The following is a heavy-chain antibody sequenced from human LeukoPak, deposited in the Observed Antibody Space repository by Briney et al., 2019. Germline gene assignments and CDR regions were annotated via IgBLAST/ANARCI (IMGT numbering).Heavy chain of an antibody. J-gene: IGHJ6*03. Sequence: SGTLSLTCTVSGGSISSSSYYWGWIRQPPGKGLEWIGSIYYSWSTYYNPSLKSRVTISVDTSKNQFSLKLSSVTAADTAVYYCAGVTTGYYYMDVWGKGTTVTVSS. D-gene: IGHD3-22*01. CDR2: IYYSWST. CDR1: GGSISSSSYY. CDR3: AGVTTGYYYMDV. V-gene: IGHV4-39*07.